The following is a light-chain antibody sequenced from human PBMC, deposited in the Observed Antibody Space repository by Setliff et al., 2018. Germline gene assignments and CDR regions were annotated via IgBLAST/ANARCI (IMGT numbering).Light chain of an antibody. CDR3: SSYTGSTPYVI. V-gene: IGLV2-14*03. Sequence: QSALAQPASVSGSPGQSITISCTGTSSDIGGSDYVSWYQQHPDTAPKLMIYDVTKRPSGVSIRFSGSKSGNTASLTISGLQAEDEADYFCSSYTGSTPYVIFGGGTKVTVL. J-gene: IGLJ2*01. CDR2: DVT. CDR1: SSDIGGSDY.